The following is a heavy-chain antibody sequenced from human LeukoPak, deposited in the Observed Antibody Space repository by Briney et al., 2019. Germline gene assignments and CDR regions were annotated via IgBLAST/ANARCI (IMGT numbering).Heavy chain of an antibody. CDR3: ARADIVVVPAAAYFDY. CDR1: GRSFSGYY. D-gene: IGHD2-2*01. V-gene: IGHV4-34*01. CDR2: INHSGST. Sequence: SETLSLTCAVYGRSFSGYYWIWIRQPPGKGLEWIGEINHSGSTNYNPSLKSRVTISVDTSKNQFSLKLSSVTAADTAVYYCARADIVVVPAAAYFDYWGQGTLVTVSS. J-gene: IGHJ4*02.